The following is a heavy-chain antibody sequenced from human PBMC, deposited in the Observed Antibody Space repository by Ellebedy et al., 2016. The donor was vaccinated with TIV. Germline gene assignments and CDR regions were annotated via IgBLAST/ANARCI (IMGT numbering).Heavy chain of an antibody. V-gene: IGHV3-23*01. CDR3: AKGAMRGGGSTRNYDY. D-gene: IGHD2-2*01. CDR1: GFTFSRYA. Sequence: PGGSLRLSCAASGFTFSRYAMSWVRQSPGKGLEWVSIISDSGSDTFYADSMKGRFTISRDNSRNMVYLQMNSLTAEDTAVYSCAKGAMRGGGSTRNYDYWGQGTLVTVSS. CDR2: ISDSGSDT. J-gene: IGHJ4*02.